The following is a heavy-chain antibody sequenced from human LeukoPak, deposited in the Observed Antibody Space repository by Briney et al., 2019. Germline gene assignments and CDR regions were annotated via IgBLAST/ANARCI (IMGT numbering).Heavy chain of an antibody. V-gene: IGHV3-23*01. J-gene: IGHJ4*02. CDR2: ISDNSGNT. D-gene: IGHD6-13*01. CDR3: AYSSSWYSMVDY. Sequence: GGSLRLSCAASGFTFSSYAIHWVRQAPGQGLEWVSAISDNSGNTYYADSVKGRFTISRDNSENTLYLQMNSLRAEDTAVYYCAYSSSWYSMVDYWGQGTLVTVSS. CDR1: GFTFSSYA.